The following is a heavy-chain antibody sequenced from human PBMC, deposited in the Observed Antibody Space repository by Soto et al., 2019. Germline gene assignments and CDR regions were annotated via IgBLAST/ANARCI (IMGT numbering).Heavy chain of an antibody. CDR1: GFTFSSYA. J-gene: IGHJ4*02. CDR2: ISYDGSNK. V-gene: IGHV3-30-3*01. CDR3: ARPPYYYDSSGYYEPYYFDY. Sequence: VQLVESGGGVVQPGRSLRLSCAASGFTFSSYAMHWVRQAPGKGLEWVAVISYDGSNKYYADSVKGRFTISRDNSKNTLYLQMNSLRAEDTAVYYCARPPYYYDSSGYYEPYYFDYWGQGTLVTVSS. D-gene: IGHD3-22*01.